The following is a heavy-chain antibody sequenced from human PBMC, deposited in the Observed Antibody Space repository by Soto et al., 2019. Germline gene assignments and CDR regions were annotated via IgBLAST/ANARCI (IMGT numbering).Heavy chain of an antibody. Sequence: EVQLVESGGGLVQPGGSLRLSCAASGFTFSRYSMNWVRQAPGKGLEWVSYIGSGGTIIYYGDSVKGRFTISRDNAMNSLFLRMNSLRAEDTAIYYCARDRSPGSIRGVVRQTDFDFWGQGTLVTVSA. CDR2: IGSGGTII. CDR3: ARDRSPGSIRGVVRQTDFDF. D-gene: IGHD3-10*01. V-gene: IGHV3-48*01. CDR1: GFTFSRYS. J-gene: IGHJ4*02.